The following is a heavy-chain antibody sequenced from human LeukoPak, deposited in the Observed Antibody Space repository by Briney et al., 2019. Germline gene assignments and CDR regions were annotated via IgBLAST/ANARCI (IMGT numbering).Heavy chain of an antibody. CDR2: ITHSGST. V-gene: IGHV4-34*01. D-gene: IGHD6-19*01. J-gene: IGHJ4*02. Sequence: SQTLSLTCAVYGGSFSDYYFNWIRQPPGKGLNWIGEITHSGSTNYNPSLKSRVTVSVDTSKNQFSLKLRSVTAADTAVYYCARDLYSSGWGYFDYWGQGTLVTVSS. CDR1: GGSFSDYY. CDR3: ARDLYSSGWGYFDY.